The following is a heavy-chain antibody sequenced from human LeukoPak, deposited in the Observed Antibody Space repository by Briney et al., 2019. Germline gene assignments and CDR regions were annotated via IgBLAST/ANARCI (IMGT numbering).Heavy chain of an antibody. D-gene: IGHD2-2*01. V-gene: IGHV3-21*01. Sequence: PVGSLRLSCAASGFTFSSYSMNWVCQAPGEGREWVSSISSSSSYIYYADLVKGRFTITRDDAKNSLYLQMNSLRAEDTAVYYCAREPLTAYCSSTSCYQDYWGQGTLVTVSS. CDR3: AREPLTAYCSSTSCYQDY. J-gene: IGHJ4*02. CDR1: GFTFSSYS. CDR2: ISSSSSYI.